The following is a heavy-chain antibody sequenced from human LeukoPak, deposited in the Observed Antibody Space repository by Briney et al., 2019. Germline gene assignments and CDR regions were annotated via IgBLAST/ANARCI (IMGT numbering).Heavy chain of an antibody. J-gene: IGHJ5*02. Sequence: SETLSLTCTVSGGSISSYYWSWIRQPPGKGLEWIGYIYYSGSTNYNPSLKSRVTISVDTSKNQFSLKLTSVTAADTAVYYCARLREGRGGDCYYWFDPWGQGTLVTVSS. CDR3: ARLREGRGGDCYYWFDP. CDR2: IYYSGST. D-gene: IGHD2-21*02. CDR1: GGSISSYY. V-gene: IGHV4-59*01.